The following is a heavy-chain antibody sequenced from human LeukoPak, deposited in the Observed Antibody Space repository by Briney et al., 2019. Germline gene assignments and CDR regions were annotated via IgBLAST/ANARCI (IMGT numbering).Heavy chain of an antibody. J-gene: IGHJ6*03. D-gene: IGHD6-13*01. V-gene: IGHV3-21*01. Sequence: PGGSLRLSCAASGFTFSGYSMNWVRQAPGKGLEWVSSITSSSSYIYYSDSVKGRFTITRDNAKNSMYLQMNSLRAEDTAVYYCARMYSSSWYDDYYYMDVWGKGTTVTVSS. CDR2: ITSSSSYI. CDR1: GFTFSGYS. CDR3: ARMYSSSWYDDYYYMDV.